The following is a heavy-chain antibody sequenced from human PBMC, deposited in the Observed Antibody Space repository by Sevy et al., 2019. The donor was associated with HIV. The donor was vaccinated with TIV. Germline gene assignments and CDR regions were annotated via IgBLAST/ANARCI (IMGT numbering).Heavy chain of an antibody. Sequence: GGSLRLSCAASGLTFITYWMSWVRQAPGKGLEWVANIKEDGSEQYYVDSVKGRFTVSRDNAKNSLYLQMKSLRAEDTAVYYCTKFYGTGSYVDYWGQGTLVTVSS. CDR1: GLTFITYW. CDR3: TKFYGTGSYVDY. D-gene: IGHD6-19*01. CDR2: IKEDGSEQ. J-gene: IGHJ4*02. V-gene: IGHV3-7*01.